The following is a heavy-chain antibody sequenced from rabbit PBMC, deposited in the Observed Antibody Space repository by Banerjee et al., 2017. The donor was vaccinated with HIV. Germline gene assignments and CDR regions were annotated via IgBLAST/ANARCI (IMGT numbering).Heavy chain of an antibody. CDR3: ARDLAGVTGWNFNL. J-gene: IGHJ4*01. Sequence: QEQLVESGGGLVQPEGSLTLTCKASGFTLSSYWICWVRQAPGKGLEWIACIYAGSSDSTYYASWAKGRFTISSTSSTTVTLQMTSLTAADTATYFCARDLAGVTGWNFNLWGPGTLVTVS. V-gene: IGHV1S45*01. D-gene: IGHD4-1*01. CDR2: IYAGSSDST. CDR1: GFTLSSYW.